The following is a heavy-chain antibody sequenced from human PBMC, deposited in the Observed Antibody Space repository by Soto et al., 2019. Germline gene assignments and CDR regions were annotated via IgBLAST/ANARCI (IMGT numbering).Heavy chain of an antibody. CDR2: ISSSSSYT. J-gene: IGHJ4*02. Sequence: QVQLVESGGGLVKPGGSLRLSCAASGFTFSDYYMSWIRQAPGKGLEWVPYISSSSSYTNYADSVKGRFTISRDNAKNSLYLQMNSLRAEDTAVYYCARDGDIAAAGTLDYWGQGTLVTVSS. D-gene: IGHD6-13*01. V-gene: IGHV3-11*05. CDR1: GFTFSDYY. CDR3: ARDGDIAAAGTLDY.